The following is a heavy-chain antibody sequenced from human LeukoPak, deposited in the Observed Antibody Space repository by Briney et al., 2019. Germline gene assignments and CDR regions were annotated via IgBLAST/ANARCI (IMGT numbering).Heavy chain of an antibody. V-gene: IGHV4-59*12. CDR2: IFYRGSI. J-gene: IGHJ3*02. D-gene: IGHD3/OR15-3a*01. Sequence: PSETLCLTCTVSGGSISNYYRSWIRQPPGKGLEWIGYIFYRGSIDYSPSLQSRVTTSVDTSKNHLSLRLTSVTAADTAVYFCARGVVLGQDDAFDIWGRGTMVTVSS. CDR3: ARGVVLGQDDAFDI. CDR1: GGSISNYY.